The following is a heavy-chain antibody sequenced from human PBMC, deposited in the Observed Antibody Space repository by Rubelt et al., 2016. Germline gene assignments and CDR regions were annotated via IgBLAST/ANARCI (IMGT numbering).Heavy chain of an antibody. CDR3: ARVATVTSYVDY. V-gene: IGHV4-59*12. Sequence: QVQLQESGPGLVKPSETLSLTCTVSGGSISSYYWSWIRQPPGKGLEWIGYIYYSGSTNYNPSLKSRVTRAVDTSKNQFSLKLRSVTAADTAVYYCARVATVTSYVDYWGQGTLVTVSS. CDR2: IYYSGST. J-gene: IGHJ4*02. CDR1: GGSISSYY. D-gene: IGHD4-17*01.